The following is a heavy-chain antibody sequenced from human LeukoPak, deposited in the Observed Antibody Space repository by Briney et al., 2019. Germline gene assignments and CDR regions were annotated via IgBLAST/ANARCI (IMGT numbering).Heavy chain of an antibody. CDR3: AREVPPLGS. CDR2: IYYSGST. D-gene: IGHD3-16*01. CDR1: GGSISSYY. V-gene: IGHV4-59*12. J-gene: IGHJ5*02. Sequence: PSETLSLTCTVSGGSISSYYWSWIRQPPGKGLEWIGYIYYSGSTNYNPSLKSRVTISVDTSKNQFSLKLSSVTAADTAVYYCAREVPPLGSWGQGTLVTVSS.